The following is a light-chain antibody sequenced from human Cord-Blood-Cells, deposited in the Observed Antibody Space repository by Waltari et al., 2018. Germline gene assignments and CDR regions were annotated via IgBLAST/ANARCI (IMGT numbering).Light chain of an antibody. V-gene: IGKV3-15*01. CDR2: GAS. CDR1: QSVSSN. CDR3: QQYNNWPPHT. J-gene: IGKJ2*01. Sequence: EIVMTQSPATLSVSPGERATLSCRASQSVSSNLAWYQQQHGQAPRLLIYGASTRATGIPARFSGSGSGTEFTLTISSLQSEDFAVYYCQQYNNWPPHTFGQGTKLEIK.